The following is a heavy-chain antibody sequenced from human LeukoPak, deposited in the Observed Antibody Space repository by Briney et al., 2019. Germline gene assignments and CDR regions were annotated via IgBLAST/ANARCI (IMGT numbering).Heavy chain of an antibody. V-gene: IGHV4-34*01. CDR1: GGSFSGYY. J-gene: IGHJ4*02. CDR2: INHSGST. CDR3: ARARGGRTYSETGGYPVFDN. D-gene: IGHD2-8*02. Sequence: SETLSLTCAVYGGSFSGYYWSWIRQPPGKGLEWIGEINHSGSTNYNPSLKSRVTISVDTSKNQFSLKLSSVTAEDTAVYFCARARGGRTYSETGGYPVFDNWGQGTLVTVSS.